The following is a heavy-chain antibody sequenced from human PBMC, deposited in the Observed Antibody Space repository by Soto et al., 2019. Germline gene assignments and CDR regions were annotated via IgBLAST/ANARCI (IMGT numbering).Heavy chain of an antibody. CDR1: GGSISSYY. V-gene: IGHV4-59*01. CDR3: ARVGDWFDP. Sequence: ASETLSLTCTVSGGSISSYYGSWIRQPPGKGLEWIGYIFYSGSTNYNPSLKSRLTISVDTSKNQFSLKLNSVTAADTAVYYCARVGDWFDPWGQGTLVTVSS. D-gene: IGHD3-16*01. J-gene: IGHJ5*02. CDR2: IFYSGST.